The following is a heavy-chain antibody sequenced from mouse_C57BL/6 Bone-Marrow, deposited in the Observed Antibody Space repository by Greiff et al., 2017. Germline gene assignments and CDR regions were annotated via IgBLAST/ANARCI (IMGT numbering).Heavy chain of an antibody. V-gene: IGHV1-54*01. CDR3: AREGETHWYFDV. CDR2: INPGSGGT. CDR1: GYAFTNYL. Sequence: VQRVESGAELVRPGTSVKVSCKASGYAFTNYLIEWVKQRPGQGLEWIGVINPGSGGTNYNEKFKGKATLTADKSSSTAYMQLSSLTSEDSAVYFCAREGETHWYFDVWGTGPTVTVSS. J-gene: IGHJ1*03.